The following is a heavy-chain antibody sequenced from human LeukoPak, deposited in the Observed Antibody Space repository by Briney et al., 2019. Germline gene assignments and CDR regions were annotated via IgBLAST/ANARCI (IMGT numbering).Heavy chain of an antibody. Sequence: GGSLRLSCAASGVTFNNYVMTWVRQAPGKGLEWVSRISASAAMTYYADSVRGRFTFSRDNSNNTLYLQMSSLTAADTAVYYCAKNRSIGTYYTFDHWGQGTLVTVSS. V-gene: IGHV3-23*01. D-gene: IGHD1-26*01. CDR2: ISASAAMT. J-gene: IGHJ4*02. CDR3: AKNRSIGTYYTFDH. CDR1: GVTFNNYV.